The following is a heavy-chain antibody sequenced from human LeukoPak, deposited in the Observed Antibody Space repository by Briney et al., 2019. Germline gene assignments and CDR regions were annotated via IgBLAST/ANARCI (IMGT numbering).Heavy chain of an antibody. CDR3: ASFTMVRGVGPMYYYYYYMDV. J-gene: IGHJ6*03. Sequence: ASVKVSCKASGYTFTSYGISWVRQAPGQGLECMGWISAYNGNTNYAQKLQGRVTMTTDTSTSTAYMELRSLRSDDTAVYYCASFTMVRGVGPMYYYYYYMDVWGKGTTVTVSS. V-gene: IGHV1-18*01. CDR2: ISAYNGNT. CDR1: GYTFTSYG. D-gene: IGHD3-10*01.